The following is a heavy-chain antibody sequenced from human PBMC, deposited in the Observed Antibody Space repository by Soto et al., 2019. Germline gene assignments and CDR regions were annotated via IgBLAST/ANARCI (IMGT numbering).Heavy chain of an antibody. CDR1: GGTFSSYA. J-gene: IGHJ6*02. Sequence: AVKVSCKASGGTFSSYAISWVRQAPGQGLEWMGGIIPISGTANYAQKFQGRVTITADESTSTAYMELSSLRSEDTAVYYCARSQGSSTSLEIYYYYYYGMDVWGQGTTVTVSS. CDR3: ARSQGSSTSLEIYYYYYYGMDV. V-gene: IGHV1-69*13. D-gene: IGHD2-2*01. CDR2: IIPISGTA.